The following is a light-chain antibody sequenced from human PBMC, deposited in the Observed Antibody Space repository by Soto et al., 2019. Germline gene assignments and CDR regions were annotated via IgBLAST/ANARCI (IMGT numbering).Light chain of an antibody. CDR3: MQTIQPAFT. J-gene: IGKJ2*01. CDR1: QTLLHRDGKTY. V-gene: IGKV2D-29*01. Sequence: EIVMTQSPLSLSVTPGQPASISCKSSQTLLHRDGKTYLYWYLQRTGQPPQLLIHEASNRFSGVQDRFSGSGSGTDFTLKISRVEAEDVGVYYCMQTIQPAFTFGQGTKLEIK. CDR2: EAS.